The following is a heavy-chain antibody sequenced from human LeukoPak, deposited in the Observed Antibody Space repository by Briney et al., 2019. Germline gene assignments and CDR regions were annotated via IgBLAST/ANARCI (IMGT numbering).Heavy chain of an antibody. CDR2: ISPTGSTT. D-gene: IGHD6-6*01. J-gene: IGHJ4*02. CDR1: GLSFSGHW. Sequence: GGSLRLSCTASGLSFSGHWMHWARELPGEGLGWVSRISPTGSTTSSADSVKGRFTVSRDNAKNTLYLQVNNLRAEDTAVYYCARGPNSNWSGLDFWGQGTLLTVSS. V-gene: IGHV3-74*01. CDR3: ARGPNSNWSGLDF.